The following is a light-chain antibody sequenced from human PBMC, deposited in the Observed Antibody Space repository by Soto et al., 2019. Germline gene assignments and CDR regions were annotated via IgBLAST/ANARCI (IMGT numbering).Light chain of an antibody. CDR2: AAS. J-gene: IGKJ3*01. Sequence: DIQMTQSPSSLSASVGDRVTITCRASQTINNFLNWYQQRPGKAPKLLIYAASSLQSVIPSRFSGSGSGTDFTLTINSLQPEDSATYYCQQSYSTPFTFGPGTKVDVK. CDR3: QQSYSTPFT. CDR1: QTINNF. V-gene: IGKV1-39*01.